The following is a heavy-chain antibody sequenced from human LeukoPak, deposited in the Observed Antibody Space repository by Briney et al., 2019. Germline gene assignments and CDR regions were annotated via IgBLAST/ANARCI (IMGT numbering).Heavy chain of an antibody. V-gene: IGHV4-59*11. D-gene: IGHD1-26*01. CDR1: GASITTHY. CDR2: INHSGST. CDR3: ARFSGSYAPNHFDY. Sequence: SETLSLTCTVSGASITTHYWSWIRQAPGKGLEWIGEINHSGSTNYNPSLKSRVTISVDTSKNQFSLKLSSVTAADTAVYYCARFSGSYAPNHFDYWGQGTLVTVSS. J-gene: IGHJ4*02.